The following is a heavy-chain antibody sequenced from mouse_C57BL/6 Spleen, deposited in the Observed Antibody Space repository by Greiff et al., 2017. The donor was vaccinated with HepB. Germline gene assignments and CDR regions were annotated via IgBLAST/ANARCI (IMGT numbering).Heavy chain of an antibody. CDR1: GYAFSSSW. D-gene: IGHD2-4*01. V-gene: IGHV1-82*01. CDR2: IYPGDGDT. CDR3: AREESSYDYDAVVDY. J-gene: IGHJ2*01. Sequence: QVQLQQSGPELVKPGASVKISCKASGYAFSSSWMNWVKQRPGKGLEWIGRIYPGDGDTNYNGKFKGKATLTADKSSSTAYMQLSSLTSEDSAVYFCAREESSYDYDAVVDYWGQGTTLTVSS.